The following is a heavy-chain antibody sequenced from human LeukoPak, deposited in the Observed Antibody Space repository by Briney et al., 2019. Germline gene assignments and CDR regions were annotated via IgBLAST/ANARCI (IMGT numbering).Heavy chain of an antibody. Sequence: ASVKVSCKTSGYTFTEYYIHWVRQAPGHGLEWMGWINPNSGGTNYAQKFQGRVTITADESTSTAYMELSSLRSEDTAVYYCARLIRVAMVRGVIQGSWFDPWGQGTLVTVSS. D-gene: IGHD3-10*01. CDR2: INPNSGGT. CDR1: GYTFTEYY. V-gene: IGHV1-2*02. J-gene: IGHJ5*02. CDR3: ARLIRVAMVRGVIQGSWFDP.